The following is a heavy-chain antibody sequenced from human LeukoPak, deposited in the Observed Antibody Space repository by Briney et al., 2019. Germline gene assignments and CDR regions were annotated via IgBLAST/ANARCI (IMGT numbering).Heavy chain of an antibody. V-gene: IGHV4-61*02. Sequence: SETLSLTRTVSGGSISSGSYYWSWIRQPAGKGLEWIGRIYTSGSTNYNPSLKSRVTISVDTSKNQFSLKLSSVTAADTAVYYCARVARKGSIVDYWGQGTLVTVSS. CDR2: IYTSGST. J-gene: IGHJ4*02. D-gene: IGHD2-21*01. CDR3: ARVARKGSIVDY. CDR1: GGSISSGSYY.